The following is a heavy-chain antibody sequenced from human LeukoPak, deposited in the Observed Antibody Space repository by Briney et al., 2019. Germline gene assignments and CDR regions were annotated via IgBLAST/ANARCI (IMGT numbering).Heavy chain of an antibody. CDR1: GFTFSSYA. CDR2: ISSNGGST. Sequence: GGSLRLSCAASGFTFSSYAMHWVRQAPGKGLEYVSAISSNGGSTYYANSVKGRFTISRDNSKNTLYLQMGSLRAEDMAVYYCARPSRAVYDFWFIPNDAFDIWGQGTMVTVSS. CDR3: ARPSRAVYDFWFIPNDAFDI. J-gene: IGHJ3*02. D-gene: IGHD3-3*01. V-gene: IGHV3-64*01.